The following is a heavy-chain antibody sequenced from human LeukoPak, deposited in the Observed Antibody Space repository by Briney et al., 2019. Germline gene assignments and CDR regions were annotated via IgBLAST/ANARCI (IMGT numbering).Heavy chain of an antibody. Sequence: SETLSLTCTVSGGSISSGGYYWSWIRQHPGKGLEWIGYIYYSGSTYYNPSLKSRVTISVDTSKNQFSLKLSPVTAADTAVYYCAREYYYDSSGADPWGQGTLVTVSS. CDR2: IYYSGST. CDR1: GGSISSGGYY. D-gene: IGHD3-22*01. V-gene: IGHV4-31*03. J-gene: IGHJ5*02. CDR3: AREYYYDSSGADP.